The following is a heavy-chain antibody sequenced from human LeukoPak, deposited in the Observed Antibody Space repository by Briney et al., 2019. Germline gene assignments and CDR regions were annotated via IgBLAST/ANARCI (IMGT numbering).Heavy chain of an antibody. CDR1: GGSIGSYY. Sequence: SETLSLTCTVSGGSIGSYYWNWIRQPPGKGLEWIGFVYFIGSTNYNPSLKSRVTISVDTSRNQFSLNLSPVTAADTAIYYCARDPRRGGYAGSFDLWGRGTLVTVSS. CDR3: ARDPRRGGYAGSFDL. CDR2: VYFIGST. D-gene: IGHD5-12*01. V-gene: IGHV4-59*01. J-gene: IGHJ2*01.